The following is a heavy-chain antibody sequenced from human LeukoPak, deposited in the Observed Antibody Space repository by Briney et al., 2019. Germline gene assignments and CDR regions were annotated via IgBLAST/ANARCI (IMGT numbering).Heavy chain of an antibody. CDR1: GYTFTGYY. J-gene: IGHJ4*02. CDR3: ARDRVGCSSSMSCLFDY. V-gene: IGHV1-2*06. CDR2: INPNSGGA. Sequence: ASXKVSCKASGYTFTGYYMHWVRQAPGQGLEWMGRINPNSGGANYAQNFQGRVTMTRDTSISTAYMELSRLRSDDTAVYYCARDRVGCSSSMSCLFDYWGQGTLVTVSS. D-gene: IGHD2-2*01.